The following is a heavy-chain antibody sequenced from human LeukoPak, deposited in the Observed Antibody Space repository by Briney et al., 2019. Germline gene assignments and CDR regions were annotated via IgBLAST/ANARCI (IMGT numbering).Heavy chain of an antibody. CDR3: ASFWSGPYYYGMDV. V-gene: IGHV4-39*01. CDR1: GGSISSSSYS. CDR2: IYYSGST. J-gene: IGHJ6*02. Sequence: SETLSLTCTVSGGSISSSSYSWGWIRQPPGKGLEWIGSIYYSGSTYYNPSLKSRVTISVGTSKNQFSLKLSSVTAADTAVYYCASFWSGPYYYGMDVWGQGTTVTVSS. D-gene: IGHD3-3*01.